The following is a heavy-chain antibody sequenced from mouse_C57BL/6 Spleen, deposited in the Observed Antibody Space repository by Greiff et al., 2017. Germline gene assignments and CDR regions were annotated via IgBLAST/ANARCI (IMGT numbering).Heavy chain of an antibody. CDR3: ARELGQGY. J-gene: IGHJ2*01. CDR2: IDPSDSYT. Sequence: QVQLQQPGAELVRPGTSVKLSCKASGYTFTSYWMHWVKQRPGQGLEWIGVIDPSDSYTNYNQKFKGKATLTVDTSSSTAYMQLSSLTSEDSAVYYCARELGQGYWGQGTTLTVSS. CDR1: GYTFTSYW. D-gene: IGHD4-1*01. V-gene: IGHV1-59*01.